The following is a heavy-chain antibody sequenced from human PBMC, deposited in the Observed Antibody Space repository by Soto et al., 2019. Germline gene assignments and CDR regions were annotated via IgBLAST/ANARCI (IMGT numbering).Heavy chain of an antibody. CDR3: ASQYYDFSSGALDF. CDR2: IHDTAPT. J-gene: IGHJ4*02. D-gene: IGHD3-3*01. Sequence: QVQLQESGPGLVQPSQTLSLTCTVSGGSISSDDYYWTWVRQPPGKGLEWIGNIHDTAPTSYNPSLKSRLILSVDTSSNQFSLRLTSVTATDTAVYFCASQYYDFSSGALDFWGQGILVPVSS. V-gene: IGHV4-30-4*01. CDR1: GGSISSDDYY.